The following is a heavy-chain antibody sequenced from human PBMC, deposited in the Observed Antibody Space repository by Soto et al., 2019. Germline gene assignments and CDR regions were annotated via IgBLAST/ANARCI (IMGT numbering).Heavy chain of an antibody. V-gene: IGHV1-18*01. CDR3: ARGAAAGTSYWYFDL. D-gene: IGHD6-13*01. CDR2: ISAYNGNT. CDR1: GYTFTSYG. Sequence: QVQLVQSGAEVKKPGASVTVSCKASGYTFTSYGISWVRQAPGQGLEWMGWISAYNGNTNYAQKLQGRVTMTTDTSTSTAHMELRSLRSDDTAVYYCARGAAAGTSYWYFDLWGRGTLVTVSS. J-gene: IGHJ2*01.